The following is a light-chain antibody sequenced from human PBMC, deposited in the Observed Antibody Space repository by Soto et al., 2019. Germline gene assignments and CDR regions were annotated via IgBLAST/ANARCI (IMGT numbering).Light chain of an antibody. Sequence: LTQPASVSGSPGQSITISCTGTSSDVGSYNLVSWYQQHPGKAPKLMIYEGSKRPSGVSNRFSGSKSGDTASLTISGLQAEDEADYYCCSYAGSSTYVFGTGTKVTVL. CDR2: EGS. CDR1: SSDVGSYNL. J-gene: IGLJ1*01. CDR3: CSYAGSSTYV. V-gene: IGLV2-23*01.